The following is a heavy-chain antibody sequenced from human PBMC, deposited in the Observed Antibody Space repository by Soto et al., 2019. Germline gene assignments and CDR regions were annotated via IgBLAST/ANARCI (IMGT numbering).Heavy chain of an antibody. V-gene: IGHV1-46*01. J-gene: IGHJ4*02. D-gene: IGHD2-2*01. CDR1: GYTFTKFH. CDR3: ARDPFIIVVVPPAPFDY. Sequence: ASVKVSCKASGYTFTKFHIHWVRQAPGQGLEWMGMIDPSGGVTRDAQRFQGRITMTSDTSTSSVYMELRGLTSEDTAVYYCARDPFIIVVVPPAPFDYWGQGTLVNVSS. CDR2: IDPSGGVT.